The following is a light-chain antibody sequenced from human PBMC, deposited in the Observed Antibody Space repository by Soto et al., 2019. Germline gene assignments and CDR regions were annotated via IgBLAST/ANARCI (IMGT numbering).Light chain of an antibody. CDR3: SSYTSSSTLV. CDR1: SSDVGDYNY. Sequence: QSALTQPASVSGSPGQSITISCTGTSSDVGDYNYVSWYQQHPGKAPKLMIYEVSNRPSGVSNRFSGSKSGNTASLTIFGLQAEDEADYYCSSYTSSSTLVFGTGTKLTVL. J-gene: IGLJ1*01. CDR2: EVS. V-gene: IGLV2-14*01.